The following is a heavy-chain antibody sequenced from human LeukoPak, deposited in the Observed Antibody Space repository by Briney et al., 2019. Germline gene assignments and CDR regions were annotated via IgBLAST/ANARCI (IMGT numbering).Heavy chain of an antibody. Sequence: GASVKASCKASGYTFTSYYMHWVRQAPGQGLEWMGIINPSGGSTSYAQKFQGRVTMTRDTSTSTVYMELSSLRSEDTAVYYCARSGRYCSSTSCYVGNWFDPWGQGTLVTVSS. CDR1: GYTFTSYY. D-gene: IGHD2-2*01. CDR2: INPSGGST. CDR3: ARSGRYCSSTSCYVGNWFDP. J-gene: IGHJ5*02. V-gene: IGHV1-46*01.